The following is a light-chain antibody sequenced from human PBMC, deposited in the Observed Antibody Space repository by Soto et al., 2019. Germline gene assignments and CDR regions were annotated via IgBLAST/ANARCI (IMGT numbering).Light chain of an antibody. CDR3: QQYCSSGT. CDR2: GAS. J-gene: IGKJ4*02. Sequence: EIVLTQSPCTLSLSPVERATLSCRASQSVSNNYLAWYQQKPGHAPRLLIYGASDRATGIPDRFSGSGSGTDFTLTISRLEPEDFAVYYCQQYCSSGTFGEGTKVDI. V-gene: IGKV3-20*01. CDR1: QSVSNNY.